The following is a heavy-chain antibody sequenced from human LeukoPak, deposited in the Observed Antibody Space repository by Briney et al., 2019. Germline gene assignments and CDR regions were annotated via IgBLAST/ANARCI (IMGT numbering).Heavy chain of an antibody. V-gene: IGHV1-69*05. Sequence: SVKVSCKASGGTFSSYAISWVRQAPGPGLEWMGRIIPIFGTANYAQKFQGRVTITTDESTSTAYMELSSLRSEDTAVYYCARGVGVHYYDSSGYSMGYWGQGTLVTVSS. CDR1: GGTFSSYA. D-gene: IGHD3-22*01. J-gene: IGHJ4*02. CDR2: IIPIFGTA. CDR3: ARGVGVHYYDSSGYSMGY.